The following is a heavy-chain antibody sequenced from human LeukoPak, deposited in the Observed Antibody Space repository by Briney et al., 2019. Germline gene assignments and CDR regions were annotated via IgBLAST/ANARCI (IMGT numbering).Heavy chain of an antibody. V-gene: IGHV3-48*01. D-gene: IGHD3-10*01. CDR3: ARGLWFGDGPFDY. CDR2: ISSSSTTI. CDR1: GFTFRSYS. Sequence: TGGSLRLSCAASGFTFRSYSMNWVRQAPGKGLEWVSYISSSSTTIFYADSVKGRFTISRDNAKNSLYLQMNSLRAEDTAVYPCARGLWFGDGPFDYWGQGTLVTVSS. J-gene: IGHJ4*02.